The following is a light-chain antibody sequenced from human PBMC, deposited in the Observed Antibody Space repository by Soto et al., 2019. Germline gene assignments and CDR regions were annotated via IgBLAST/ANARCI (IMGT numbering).Light chain of an antibody. Sequence: QSVLTQPASVSGSPGQSITISCTGTSSDVGGYNYVSWYQQHPGKAPKLMIYDVSNRPSGVSNRFSGSKSGNTASLTISGLQVEDEADYYCSSYTGSSPLGVFGGGTKVTVL. CDR1: SSDVGGYNY. J-gene: IGLJ2*01. CDR2: DVS. V-gene: IGLV2-14*01. CDR3: SSYTGSSPLGV.